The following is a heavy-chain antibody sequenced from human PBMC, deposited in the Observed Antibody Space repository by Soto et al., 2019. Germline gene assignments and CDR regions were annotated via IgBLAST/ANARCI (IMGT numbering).Heavy chain of an antibody. CDR2: IWYDGSNQ. CDR1: GFTFSTYG. J-gene: IGHJ4*02. V-gene: IGHV3-33*01. D-gene: IGHD3-10*01. Sequence: LRLSCAPSGFTFSTYGMHWVRQAPGKGLEWVAVIWYDGSNQYYADSVKGRFTISRDNSKNMLYLQMNSLRAEDTAVYYCARDLGAFNYGSAYFDYWGQGTPVTVSS. CDR3: ARDLGAFNYGSAYFDY.